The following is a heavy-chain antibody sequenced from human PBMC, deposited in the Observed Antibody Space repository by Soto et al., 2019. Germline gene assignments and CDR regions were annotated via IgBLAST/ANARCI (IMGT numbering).Heavy chain of an antibody. CDR3: ASYATSTELERFTFVY. Sequence: QVQLVESGGGVVQPGRSLRLSCAASGCTFSSYAMHWVRQAPGKGLEWVAVISYDGSNKYYADSVKGRFTISRDNSKNTLYLQMNSLRAEDTAVYYCASYATSTELERFTFVYWGQGTLVTVSS. V-gene: IGHV3-30-3*01. D-gene: IGHD1-1*01. J-gene: IGHJ4*02. CDR2: ISYDGSNK. CDR1: GCTFSSYA.